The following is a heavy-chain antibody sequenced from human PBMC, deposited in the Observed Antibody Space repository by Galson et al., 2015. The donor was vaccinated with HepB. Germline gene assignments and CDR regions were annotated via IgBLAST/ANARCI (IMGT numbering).Heavy chain of an antibody. CDR3: ARRGMATIGGPTFDY. Sequence: SVKVSCKASGYTLTELSMHWVRQPPRKGLNWMGGFDPGHGETIYAQKFQGRVTMTTDTSTSTAYMELRSLRSDDTAVYYCARRGMATIGGPTFDYWGQGTLVTVSS. CDR1: GYTLTELS. CDR2: FDPGHGET. D-gene: IGHD5-24*01. V-gene: IGHV1-24*01. J-gene: IGHJ4*02.